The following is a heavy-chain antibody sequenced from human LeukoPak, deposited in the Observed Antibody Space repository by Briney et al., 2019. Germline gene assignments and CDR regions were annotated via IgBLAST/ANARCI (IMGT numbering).Heavy chain of an antibody. CDR2: IYHSGST. Sequence: SETLSLTCAVSGGSISSGGYYWSWIRQPPGKGLEWIGYIYHSGSTYYNPSLKSRVTISVDRSKNQSSLKLSSVTAADTAVYYCARGGYDSSGYFPAEYFQHWGQGTLVTVSS. D-gene: IGHD3-22*01. J-gene: IGHJ1*01. V-gene: IGHV4-30-2*01. CDR3: ARGGYDSSGYFPAEYFQH. CDR1: GGSISSGGYY.